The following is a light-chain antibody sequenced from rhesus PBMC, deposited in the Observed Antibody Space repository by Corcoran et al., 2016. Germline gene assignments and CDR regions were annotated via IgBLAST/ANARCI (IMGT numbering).Light chain of an antibody. Sequence: DIVMTQSPDSLAVSLGERVTINCKSSQSLVYSSNHKNSLAWYQQKTGQSHKLLIYWASTRYSGVSNRFSGGGAGTDFTLPISGLQPEDVAVYDCQQYYSSPFSFGQGTKVEIK. CDR2: WAS. CDR1: QSLVYSSNHKNS. CDR3: QQYYSSPFS. J-gene: IGKJ2*01. V-gene: IGKV4-1*01.